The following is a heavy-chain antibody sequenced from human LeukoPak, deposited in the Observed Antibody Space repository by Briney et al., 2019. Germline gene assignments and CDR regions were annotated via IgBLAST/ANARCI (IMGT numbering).Heavy chain of an antibody. V-gene: IGHV4-4*07. D-gene: IGHD6-6*01. CDR1: GASISTSY. J-gene: IGHJ4*02. CDR2: IYNSGIT. CDR3: ARSWRWIAARSYDY. Sequence: PSETLSLTCTVSGASISTSYLSWIRQPAGRGLEWIGRIYNSGITNYNPSLKSRVTMSVDTSKSQFSLKLSSVTAADTAVYYCARSWRWIAARSYDYWGQGTLVTVSS.